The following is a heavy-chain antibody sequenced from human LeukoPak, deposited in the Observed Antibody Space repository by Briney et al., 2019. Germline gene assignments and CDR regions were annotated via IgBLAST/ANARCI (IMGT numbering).Heavy chain of an antibody. J-gene: IGHJ5*02. CDR2: IVVGSGNT. V-gene: IGHV1-58*02. Sequence: GASVKVSCKASGFTFTSSAMQWERQARGQRLEWIGWIVVGSGNTNYAQKFQERVTITRDMSTSTAYMGLSSLRSEDTAVYYCAADPNFWSGYYEETQFDPWGQGTLVTVSS. CDR1: GFTFTSSA. CDR3: AADPNFWSGYYEETQFDP. D-gene: IGHD3-3*01.